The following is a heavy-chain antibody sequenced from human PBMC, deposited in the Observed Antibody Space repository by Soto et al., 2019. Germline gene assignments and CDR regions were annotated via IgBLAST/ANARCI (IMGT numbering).Heavy chain of an antibody. CDR2: IIPIFGTV. D-gene: IGHD5-12*01. CDR1: GGTFSNYP. Sequence: QVQLVQSGAEVKKPGSSVKVSCTASGGTFSNYPISWVRQAPGQGLAWMGGIIPIFGTVNYAQKFQGRVTITADESTSTAYMELSSLRSEDTAVYYCARGNHRWRQLWYFDLWGRGTLVTVSS. CDR3: ARGNHRWRQLWYFDL. V-gene: IGHV1-69*12. J-gene: IGHJ2*01.